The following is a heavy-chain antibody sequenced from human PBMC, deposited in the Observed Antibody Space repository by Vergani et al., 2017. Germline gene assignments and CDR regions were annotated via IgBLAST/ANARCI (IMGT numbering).Heavy chain of an antibody. D-gene: IGHD5-18*01. V-gene: IGHV3-21*02. J-gene: IGHJ4*02. Sequence: VQLVESGGGLVKPGGSLRLSCAASGFTFSSYSMNWVRQAPGKGLEWVSSISSSSYIYYADSLKGRFTISRDNAKNSLYLQMNSLRAEDTAVYYCARESGIQLWFYFDYWGQGTLVTVSS. CDR1: GFTFSSYS. CDR3: ARESGIQLWFYFDY. CDR2: ISSSSYI.